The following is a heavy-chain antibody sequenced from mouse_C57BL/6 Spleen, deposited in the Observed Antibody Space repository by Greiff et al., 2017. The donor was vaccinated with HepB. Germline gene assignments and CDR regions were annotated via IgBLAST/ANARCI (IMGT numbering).Heavy chain of an antibody. CDR2: ISDGGSYT. CDR1: GFTFSSYA. V-gene: IGHV5-4*01. CDR3: ARDQGATGGYFDV. D-gene: IGHD6-1*01. J-gene: IGHJ1*03. Sequence: EVHLVESGGGLVKPGGSLKLSCAASGFTFSSYAMSWVRQTPEKRLEWVATISDGGSYTDYPDNVKGRFTISRDNAKNNPYLQMSHLKSEDTAMYYCARDQGATGGYFDVWGTGTTVTVSS.